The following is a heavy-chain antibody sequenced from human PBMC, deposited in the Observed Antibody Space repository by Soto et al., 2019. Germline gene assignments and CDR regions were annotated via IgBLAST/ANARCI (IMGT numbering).Heavy chain of an antibody. CDR1: GGAFRGYY. V-gene: IGHV4-34*01. CDR3: ARERGRYCSGESCYPFGG. D-gene: IGHD2-15*01. Sequence: SETLSLTCAVYGGAFRGYYWSWIRQPPGKGLEWLGEINDSGSTNYNPSLKSRITISLDTSKKEISLRLSSVTAADTAVYYCARERGRYCSGESCYPFGGWGQVALVPVSA. J-gene: IGHJ4*02. CDR2: INDSGST.